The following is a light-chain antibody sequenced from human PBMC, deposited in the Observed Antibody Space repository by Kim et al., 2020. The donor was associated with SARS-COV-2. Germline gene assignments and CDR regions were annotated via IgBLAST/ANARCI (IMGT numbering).Light chain of an antibody. CDR3: QQYGSSPLVT. CDR2: GAS. Sequence: EIVLTQSPGTLSLSPGERATLSCRASQSVSSSYLAWYQQKPGQAPRLLIYGASSRATGIPDRFSGSGSGTDFTLTISRLEPEDFAVYYCQQYGSSPLVTFGQGTRWRLN. J-gene: IGKJ5*01. CDR1: QSVSSSY. V-gene: IGKV3-20*01.